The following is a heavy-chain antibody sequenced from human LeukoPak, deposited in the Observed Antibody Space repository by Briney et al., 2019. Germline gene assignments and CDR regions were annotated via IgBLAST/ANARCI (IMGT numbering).Heavy chain of an antibody. CDR3: AYARMDV. J-gene: IGHJ6*02. CDR2: VYWDDNK. Sequence: ESGPTLVKPTQTLTLTCTFSGFSLTTSEVGVGWIRQPPGKALEWLALVYWDDNKRYSPSLKSRLTITKDTSKNQVVLTMTNLDPVDTATYYCAYARMDVWGQGTTVTVSS. V-gene: IGHV2-5*02. CDR1: GFSLTTSEVG.